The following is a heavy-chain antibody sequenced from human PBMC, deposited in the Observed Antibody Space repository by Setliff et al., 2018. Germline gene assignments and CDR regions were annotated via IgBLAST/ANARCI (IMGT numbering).Heavy chain of an antibody. J-gene: IGHJ6*03. CDR2: AYHSGST. CDR1: GGSINSGGYY. Sequence: SETLSLTCTVSGGSINSGGYYWTWIRQHPGKGLEWIGCAYHSGSTYYNPSLKSRVAISVDTSKNQLSLKLSSVTAADTAVCYCARALGFDPVYHYYMDVWGKGTTVTVSS. D-gene: IGHD3-9*01. V-gene: IGHV4-31*03. CDR3: ARALGFDPVYHYYMDV.